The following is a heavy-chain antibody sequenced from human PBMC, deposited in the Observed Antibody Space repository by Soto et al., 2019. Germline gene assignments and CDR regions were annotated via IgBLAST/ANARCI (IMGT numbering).Heavy chain of an antibody. CDR3: ARGGSSDWQVALDI. Sequence: PSETLSLTCAVYAGSFSHYYWNWNRQSPGKGLEWIGKIKHSGSSNYNPSLRSRVSFSVDMSKNQFSLRLTSETAADTAVYYCARGGSSDWQVALDIWGQWTMVTVS. CDR2: IKHSGSS. D-gene: IGHD6-19*01. J-gene: IGHJ3*02. CDR1: AGSFSHYY. V-gene: IGHV4-34*01.